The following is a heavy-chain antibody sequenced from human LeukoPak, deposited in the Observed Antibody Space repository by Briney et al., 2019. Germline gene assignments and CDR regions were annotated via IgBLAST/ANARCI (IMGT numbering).Heavy chain of an antibody. J-gene: IGHJ3*02. CDR3: ARVRGYYYDSSGYYYEWGFGI. V-gene: IGHV4-34*01. CDR2: IYHSGST. CDR1: GGSFSGYY. Sequence: SETLSLTCAVYGGSFSGYYWSWIRQPPGKGLEWIGSIYHSGSTYYNPSLKSRVTISVDTSKNQFSLKPSSVTAADTAVYYCARVRGYYYDSSGYYYEWGFGIWGQGTMVTVSS. D-gene: IGHD3-22*01.